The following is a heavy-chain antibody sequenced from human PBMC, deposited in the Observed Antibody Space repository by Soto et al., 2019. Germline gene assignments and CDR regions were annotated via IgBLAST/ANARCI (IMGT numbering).Heavy chain of an antibody. J-gene: IGHJ6*02. Sequence: SVKVSCKASGGTFSSYAISWVRQAPGQGLEWMGGIIPIFGTANYAQKFQGRVTITADESTSTAYMELSSLRSEHTAVYYCARDHSQLLRGHGMDVWGQGTTVTVSS. V-gene: IGHV1-69*13. CDR3: ARDHSQLLRGHGMDV. D-gene: IGHD2-2*01. CDR1: GGTFSSYA. CDR2: IIPIFGTA.